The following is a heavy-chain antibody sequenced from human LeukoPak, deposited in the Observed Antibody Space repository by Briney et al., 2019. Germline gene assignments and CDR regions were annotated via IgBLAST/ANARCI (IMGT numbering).Heavy chain of an antibody. CDR1: GFTFRNYL. D-gene: IGHD1-1*01. CDR3: ARGGIWNGFDY. V-gene: IGHV3-74*01. CDR2: IYNDGSST. J-gene: IGHJ4*02. Sequence: GGSLRLSCAASGFTFRNYLMHWVRQGPGKGLVWVARIYNDGSSTIYADSVKGRFTISRDNAKNTLYLQMNSLRAEDTAVYYCARGGIWNGFDYWGQGTLVTVSS.